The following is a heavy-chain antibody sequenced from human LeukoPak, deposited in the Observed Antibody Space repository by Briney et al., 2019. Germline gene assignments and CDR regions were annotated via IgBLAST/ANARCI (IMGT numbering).Heavy chain of an antibody. V-gene: IGHV4-39*07. CDR1: GGSISSSTYY. CDR3: ARGGGGGAIDY. D-gene: IGHD1-26*01. Sequence: PSETLSLTCTVSGGSISSSTYYWGWIRQPPGTGLEWIGYIYYSGSTYYNPSLKSRVTISVDTSKNQFSLKLSSVTAADTAVYYCARGGGGGAIDYWGQGTLVTVSS. J-gene: IGHJ4*02. CDR2: IYYSGST.